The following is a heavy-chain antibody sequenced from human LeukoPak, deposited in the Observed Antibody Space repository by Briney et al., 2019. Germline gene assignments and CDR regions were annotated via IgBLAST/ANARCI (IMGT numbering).Heavy chain of an antibody. D-gene: IGHD3-10*01. J-gene: IGHJ4*02. CDR2: IRYDGSNK. CDR3: AKDLDYYGSGTYPTDY. CDR1: GFTFSSYG. V-gene: IGHV3-30*02. Sequence: GGSLRLSCAASGFTFSSYGMHWVRQAPGKGLEWVAFIRYDGSNKYYADSVKGRFTISRDNSKNTLYLQMNSLRAEDTAVYYYAKDLDYYGSGTYPTDYWGQGTLVTVSS.